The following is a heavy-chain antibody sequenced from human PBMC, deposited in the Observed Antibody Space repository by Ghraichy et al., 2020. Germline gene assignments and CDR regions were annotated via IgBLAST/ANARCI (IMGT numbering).Heavy chain of an antibody. V-gene: IGHV3-23*01. D-gene: IGHD5-18*01. Sequence: GGSLRLSCVVSGFTFSSYVSWVRQAPGKGLEWVSTISGSGGTTYYADSGKGRFTISRDNSKNTLFLQMTSLRAEDTAVYYCAKNSNDYYFDSWGQGTLVTVSS. CDR2: ISGSGGTT. CDR3: AKNSNDYYFDS. CDR1: GFTFSSY. J-gene: IGHJ4*02.